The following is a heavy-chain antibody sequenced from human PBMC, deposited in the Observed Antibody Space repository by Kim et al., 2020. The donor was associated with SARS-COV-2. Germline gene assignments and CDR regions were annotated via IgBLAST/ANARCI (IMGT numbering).Heavy chain of an antibody. D-gene: IGHD2-2*02. CDR2: IYYTGST. CDR1: GGSISSSSYY. CDR3: ARTAYCTSATCYRGWVES. V-gene: IGHV4-39*01. Sequence: SETLSLTCIVSGGSISSSSYYWAWMRQPPGKGLEWIASIYYTGSTYYNPSLKTRVTISVDTSKNQFSLKLSSVIAADTAVYYCARTAYCTSATCYRGWVESWGKGTLVTVSS. J-gene: IGHJ5*01.